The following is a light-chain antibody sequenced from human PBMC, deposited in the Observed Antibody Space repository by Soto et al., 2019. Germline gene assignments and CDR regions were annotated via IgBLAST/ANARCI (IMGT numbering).Light chain of an antibody. V-gene: IGKV1-6*01. CDR1: HDIMKY. CDR2: AAS. Sequence: IQMTQSTSSLSASVGDRVTITCQASHDIMKYLNWYQQKPQKAPKLLIYAASNLYTGVPSRFSGRRSGTEFTLTISSLQPEDFASYYCLQDYGDSWTFGQGTKVDIK. CDR3: LQDYGDSWT. J-gene: IGKJ1*01.